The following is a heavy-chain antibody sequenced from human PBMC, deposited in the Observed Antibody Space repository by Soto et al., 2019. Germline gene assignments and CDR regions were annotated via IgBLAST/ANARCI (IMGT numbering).Heavy chain of an antibody. CDR3: ARYCSGGSCYSGNY. CDR1: GGTFSSYT. J-gene: IGHJ4*02. D-gene: IGHD2-15*01. Sequence: QVQLVQSGAEVKKPGSSVKVSCKASGGTFSSYTISWVRQAPGQGLEWMGRIIPILGIANYAQKFQGRVTITADKSTSTAYMELSSLRSEDTAVYYCARYCSGGSCYSGNYGGQGTLVTVSS. CDR2: IIPILGIA. V-gene: IGHV1-69*02.